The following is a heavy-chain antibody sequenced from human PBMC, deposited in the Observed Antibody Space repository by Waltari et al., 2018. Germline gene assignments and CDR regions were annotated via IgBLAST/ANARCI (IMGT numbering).Heavy chain of an antibody. V-gene: IGHV4-34*01. D-gene: IGHD6-19*01. J-gene: IGHJ5*02. CDR1: GGSFSGYY. Sequence: QVQLQQWGAGLLKPSETLSLTCAVYGGSFSGYYWSWIRQPPGKGLEWIGEINHRGSTNYNPSLKSRVTISVDTSKNQFSLKLSSVTAADTAVYYCAVAVAGSGFDPWGQGTLVTVSS. CDR3: AVAVAGSGFDP. CDR2: INHRGST.